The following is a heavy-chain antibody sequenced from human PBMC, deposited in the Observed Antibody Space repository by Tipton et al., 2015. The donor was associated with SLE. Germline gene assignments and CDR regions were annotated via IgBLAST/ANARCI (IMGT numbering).Heavy chain of an antibody. D-gene: IGHD3-22*01. CDR1: GFTVSSYW. CDR3: AKDLEDYYDSSGYYYY. V-gene: IGHV3-7*03. J-gene: IGHJ4*02. Sequence: SLRLSCAASGFTVSSYWMSWVRQAPGKGLEWVANIKQDGSEKYYVDSVKGRFTISRDNSKNTLYLQMNSLRGEDTAVYYCAKDLEDYYDSSGYYYYWGQGTLVTVSS. CDR2: IKQDGSEK.